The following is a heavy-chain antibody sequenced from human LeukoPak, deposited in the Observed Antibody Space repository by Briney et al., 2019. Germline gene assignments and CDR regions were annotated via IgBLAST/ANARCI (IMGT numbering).Heavy chain of an antibody. Sequence: ASVKVSCKHSGYTFTGYYMHWVRQAPGQGLEWMGWINPNSGDTKYAQKFQGRVTMTRDTSISTAYMELSRLRSDDTADYYCATQRGSYLWGTDFDYWGQGTLVTVSS. D-gene: IGHD3-16*01. CDR1: GYTFTGYY. CDR3: ATQRGSYLWGTDFDY. J-gene: IGHJ4*02. V-gene: IGHV1-2*02. CDR2: INPNSGDT.